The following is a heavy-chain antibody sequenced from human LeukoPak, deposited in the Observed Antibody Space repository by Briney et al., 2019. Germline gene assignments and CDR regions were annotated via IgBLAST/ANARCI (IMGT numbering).Heavy chain of an antibody. Sequence: GGSLRLSCAASGSTFSSYAMHWVRQAPGKGLEWVAVISYDGSNKYYADSVKGRFTISRDNSKNTLYLQMNSLRAGDTAVYYCARSGVYCSSTSCQTTFDYWGQGTLVTVSS. D-gene: IGHD2-2*01. CDR3: ARSGVYCSSTSCQTTFDY. CDR1: GSTFSSYA. CDR2: ISYDGSNK. V-gene: IGHV3-30-3*01. J-gene: IGHJ4*02.